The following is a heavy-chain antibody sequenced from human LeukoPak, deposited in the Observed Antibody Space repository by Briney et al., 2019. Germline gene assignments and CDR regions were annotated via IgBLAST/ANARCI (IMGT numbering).Heavy chain of an antibody. Sequence: PGGSLRLSCAATGLSVSSNFMSWVRQAPGKGLEWVSAIYSGGPTYYADSVRGRFTVSRDNSKNTVYLQVNSLRAEDTAVYYRARDPQSNAFDIWGQGTMVTVSS. V-gene: IGHV3-66*01. CDR1: GLSVSSNF. CDR3: ARDPQSNAFDI. CDR2: IYSGGPT. J-gene: IGHJ3*02.